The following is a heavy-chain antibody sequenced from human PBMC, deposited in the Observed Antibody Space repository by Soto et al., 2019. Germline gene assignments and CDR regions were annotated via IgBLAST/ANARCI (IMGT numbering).Heavy chain of an antibody. CDR2: ISTNGGST. D-gene: IGHD3-22*01. Sequence: GGSLRLSCAASGFTFGIHGMHCVRQAPGKGLEYVSSISTNGGSTHYADSVKGRFTISRDNSKNTVYLQMSSLRAEDTAVYYCVKGEYYYDGSAYYPFDYWGQGT. V-gene: IGHV3-64D*06. J-gene: IGHJ4*02. CDR3: VKGEYYYDGSAYYPFDY. CDR1: GFTFGIHG.